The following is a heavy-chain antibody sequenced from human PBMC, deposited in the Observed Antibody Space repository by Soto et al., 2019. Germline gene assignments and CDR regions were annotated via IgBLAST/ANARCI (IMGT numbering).Heavy chain of an antibody. Sequence: QVQLQESGPGLVKPSGTLSLTCAVSSGSISSSNWWSWVRQPPGKGLEWIGEIYHSGSTNYNPSLQSRVNISVDKSKNQFSLKLSSVTAADTAVYYCARVVVVPAAIYYYYYMDVWGKGTTVTVSS. CDR1: SGSISSSNW. CDR3: ARVVVVPAAIYYYYYMDV. D-gene: IGHD2-2*01. CDR2: IYHSGST. J-gene: IGHJ6*03. V-gene: IGHV4-4*02.